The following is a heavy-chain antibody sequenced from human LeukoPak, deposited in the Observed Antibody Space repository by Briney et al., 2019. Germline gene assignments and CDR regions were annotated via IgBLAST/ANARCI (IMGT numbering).Heavy chain of an antibody. Sequence: ASVKVSCKASGYTFTGYYMNWVRQAPGQGLEWMGRINPNSGGTNYAQKFQGRVTMTRDTSISTAYMELSRLRSDDTAVYYCARDNYYDSSGYYQYYFDYWGQGTLVTVSS. J-gene: IGHJ4*02. CDR1: GYTFTGYY. D-gene: IGHD3-22*01. CDR3: ARDNYYDSSGYYQYYFDY. CDR2: INPNSGGT. V-gene: IGHV1-2*06.